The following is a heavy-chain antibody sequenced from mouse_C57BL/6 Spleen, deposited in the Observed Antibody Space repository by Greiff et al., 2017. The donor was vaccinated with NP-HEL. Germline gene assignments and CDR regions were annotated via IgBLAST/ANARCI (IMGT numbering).Heavy chain of an antibody. CDR1: GYSITSGYY. CDR3: ARDRGGVDWYFDV. D-gene: IGHD1-1*02. V-gene: IGHV3-6*01. Sequence: EVKLVESGPGLVKPSQSLSLTCSVTGYSITSGYYWNWIRQFPGNKLEWMGYISYDGSNNYNPSLKNRISITRDTSKNQFFLKLNSVTTEDTATYYCARDRGGVDWYFDVWGTGTTVTVSS. CDR2: ISYDGSN. J-gene: IGHJ1*03.